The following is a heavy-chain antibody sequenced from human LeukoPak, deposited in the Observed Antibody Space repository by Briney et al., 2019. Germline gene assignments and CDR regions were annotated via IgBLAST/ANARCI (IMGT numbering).Heavy chain of an antibody. CDR1: GIAVIGNY. D-gene: IGHD1-26*01. Sequence: GGSLTLSCAASGIAVIGNYMSWVRQPPGKGLEWVSFISINTDTFYADSVRGRFTISRDSSKNTLFLQMNSLRDEDSAGYYCAIAQSWDELFDSWGQGTLVTVSS. V-gene: IGHV3-53*01. CDR2: ISINTDT. J-gene: IGHJ4*02. CDR3: AIAQSWDELFDS.